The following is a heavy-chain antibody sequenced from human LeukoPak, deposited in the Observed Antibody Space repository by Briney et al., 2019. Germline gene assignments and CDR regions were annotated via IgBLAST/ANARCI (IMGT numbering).Heavy chain of an antibody. V-gene: IGHV1-2*02. CDR3: ARDRLSSGWYRNWFDP. Sequence: ASVKVSCKASGYTFTGYYIHWVRQAPGQGLEWMGWIHPNSGDTNYAQKFQGKVTMTTDTSISTAYMELSRLTSDDTAVYYCARDRLSSGWYRNWFDPWGQGTLVTVCS. D-gene: IGHD6-19*01. CDR2: IHPNSGDT. J-gene: IGHJ5*02. CDR1: GYTFTGYY.